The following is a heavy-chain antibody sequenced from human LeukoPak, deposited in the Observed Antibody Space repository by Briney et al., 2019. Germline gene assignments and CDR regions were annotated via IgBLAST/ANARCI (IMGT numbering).Heavy chain of an antibody. J-gene: IGHJ6*03. D-gene: IGHD2-15*01. Sequence: GXXXTSYGXXXXXRXXXXXXXWMXWISAYNGNTNYAQKLQGRVTMTTDTSTSTAYMELRSLRSDDTAVYYCARKLSRYYYYMDVWGKGTTVTVSS. CDR1: GXXXTSYG. V-gene: IGHV1-18*01. CDR2: ISAYNGNT. CDR3: ARKLSRYYYYMDV.